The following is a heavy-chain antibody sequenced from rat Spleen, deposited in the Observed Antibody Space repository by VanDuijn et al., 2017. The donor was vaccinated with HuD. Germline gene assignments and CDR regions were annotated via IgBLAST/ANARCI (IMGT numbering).Heavy chain of an antibody. D-gene: IGHD2-2*01. V-gene: IGHV5-7*01. Sequence: EVQLVESGGGLVQPGRSLKLSCAASGFTFSDYNMAWDRQAPKKGLEWVATITYDGSGTYYRDSVKGRFTFSRDNAKNTLYLQMDSLRSEDTATYYCARPSYGYPFAYWGQGTLVTVSS. CDR2: ITYDGSGT. CDR1: GFTFSDYN. CDR3: ARPSYGYPFAY. J-gene: IGHJ3*01.